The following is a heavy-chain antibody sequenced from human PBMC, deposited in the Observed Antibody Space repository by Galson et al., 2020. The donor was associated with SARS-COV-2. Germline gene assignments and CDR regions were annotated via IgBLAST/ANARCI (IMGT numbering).Heavy chain of an antibody. V-gene: IGHV4-59*01. CDR1: DAPMSSYY. D-gene: IGHD3-10*01. CDR3: ARAPAPLDGDNYYYGMDV. J-gene: IGHJ6*02. CDR2: ISYSGTT. Sequence: ETSETLSLTCSVSDAPMSSYYWSWIRKPPGTGLEWIGYISYSGTTSSNPSPRRRVPISVALSKNQLSLKVTPVTAADTAVYYCARAPAPLDGDNYYYGMDVWGRGTTVTVSS.